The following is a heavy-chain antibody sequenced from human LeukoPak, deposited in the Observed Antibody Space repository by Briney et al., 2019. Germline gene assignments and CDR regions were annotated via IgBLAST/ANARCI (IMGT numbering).Heavy chain of an antibody. CDR2: IWYDGSNK. V-gene: IGHV3-33*01. Sequence: PGGSLRLSCAASGFTFSSYGMHWVRQAPGKGLEWVAVIWYDGSNKYYADSVKGRFTISRDNSKNTLYLQMNSLRAEDTAVYYCARVSYYGSSGPFDYWGQGTLVTVSS. D-gene: IGHD3-22*01. CDR1: GFTFSSYG. CDR3: ARVSYYGSSGPFDY. J-gene: IGHJ4*02.